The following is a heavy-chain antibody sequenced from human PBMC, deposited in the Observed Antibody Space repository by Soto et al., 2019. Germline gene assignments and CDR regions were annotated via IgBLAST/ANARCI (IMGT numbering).Heavy chain of an antibody. Sequence: QVQLVESGGGVVQPGRSLRLSCAASGFTFSSYGMHWVRQAPGKGLEWVAVISYDGSNKYYADSVKGRFTISRDNSKNTLYLQMNSLRAEDTAVYYCAKDPGAGSSWSPYYYYGMDVCGQGTTVTVSS. D-gene: IGHD6-13*01. V-gene: IGHV3-30*18. J-gene: IGHJ6*02. CDR1: GFTFSSYG. CDR3: AKDPGAGSSWSPYYYYGMDV. CDR2: ISYDGSNK.